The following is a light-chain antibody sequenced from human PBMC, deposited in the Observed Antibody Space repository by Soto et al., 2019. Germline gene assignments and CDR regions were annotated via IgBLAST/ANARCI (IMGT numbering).Light chain of an antibody. CDR2: DDS. CDR1: SIGSKS. Sequence: SYELTQSPSVSVAPGQTVSITCGGSSIGSKSVHWYQQKPGQAPVLVVYDDSDRRSGIPERFSGSNSGNTATLTITRVEAGDEADYHCKVWDPRSEHYVSGAGTKVTVL. V-gene: IGLV3-21*02. J-gene: IGLJ1*01. CDR3: KVWDPRSEHYV.